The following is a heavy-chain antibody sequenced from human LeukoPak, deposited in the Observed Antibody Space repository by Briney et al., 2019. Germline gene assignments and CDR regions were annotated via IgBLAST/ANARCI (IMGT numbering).Heavy chain of an antibody. CDR1: GGSISSGGYS. J-gene: IGHJ2*01. D-gene: IGHD3-9*01. CDR2: IYHSGST. V-gene: IGHV4-30-2*01. Sequence: SETLSLTCAVSGGSISSGGYSWSWIRQPPGKGLEWIGYIYHSGSTYYNPSLKSRVTISVDRSKNQFSLKLSSVTAADTAVYYCARVNYDILTGDWSWYFDLWGRGTLVTV. CDR3: ARVNYDILTGDWSWYFDL.